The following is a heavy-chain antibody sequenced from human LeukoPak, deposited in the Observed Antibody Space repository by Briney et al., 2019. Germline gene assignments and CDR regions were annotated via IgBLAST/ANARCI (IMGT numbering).Heavy chain of an antibody. CDR3: ATLVRGVIPDY. Sequence: GGSLRLSCVASGFTFNSYTMHWVRRAPGKGLEWVAFISSDGNTKLYADSVKGRFTISRDNSKNTLYVQLNSLRTEDTAIYYCATLVRGVIPDYWGQGTLVTVSS. CDR2: ISSDGNTK. D-gene: IGHD3-10*01. V-gene: IGHV3-30*04. J-gene: IGHJ4*02. CDR1: GFTFNSYT.